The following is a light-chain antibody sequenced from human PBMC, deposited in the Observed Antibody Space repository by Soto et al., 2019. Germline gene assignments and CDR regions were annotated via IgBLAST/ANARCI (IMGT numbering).Light chain of an antibody. J-gene: IGKJ5*01. CDR1: QTISIF. CDR2: AAS. V-gene: IGKV1-39*01. CDR3: QQAISFPIT. Sequence: DIQMTQSPSSLSASVGDRVTITCRASQTISIFLNWYQQKPGKAPKLLIYAASSLQTGVPSRFSGSGSGTDFTLTISSLQPEDFGTYYCQQAISFPITLGQGTRLEIK.